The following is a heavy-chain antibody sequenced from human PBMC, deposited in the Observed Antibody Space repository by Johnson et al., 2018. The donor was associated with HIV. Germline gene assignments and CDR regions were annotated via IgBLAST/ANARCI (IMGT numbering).Heavy chain of an antibody. CDR1: GFTVSSNY. CDR3: ARAEIYEGRVGDFAFDI. CDR2: IYSGGST. J-gene: IGHJ3*02. D-gene: IGHD3-10*01. V-gene: IGHV3-53*04. Sequence: VQLVESGGGVAQPGRSLRLSCAASGFTVSSNYMSWVRQAPGKGLEWVSVIYSGGSTYYADSVKGRFTISRDNSKNTLYLQMNSLRAEDTALYYCARAEIYEGRVGDFAFDIWGQGTMVTVSS.